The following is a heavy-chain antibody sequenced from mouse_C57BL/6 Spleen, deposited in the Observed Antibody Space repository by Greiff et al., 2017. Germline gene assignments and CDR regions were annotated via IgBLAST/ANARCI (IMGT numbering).Heavy chain of an antibody. J-gene: IGHJ3*01. CDR1: GYSFTSYY. CDR2: IYPGSGNT. D-gene: IGHD2-4*01. Sequence: VQLQQSGPELVKPGASVKISCKASGYSFTSYYIHWVKQRPGQGLEWIGWIYPGSGNTKYNEKFKGKATLTADTSSSTAYMQLSSLTSEDSAVYYCAYDYDRAWFAYWGQGTLVTVSA. V-gene: IGHV1-66*01. CDR3: AYDYDRAWFAY.